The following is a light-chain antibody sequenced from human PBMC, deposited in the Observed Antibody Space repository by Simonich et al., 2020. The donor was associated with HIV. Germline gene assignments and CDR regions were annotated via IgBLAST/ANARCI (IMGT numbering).Light chain of an antibody. CDR2: WAP. Sequence: DIVMTQSPDSLAVSLGERATINCKSSQSVLYSTNNKNYLAWYQQKPGQPPKLLIYWAPTRESGVPDRFSGSGSGTNFTLTISSLQAEDVAVYYCHQYYSTRTFGQGTKVEIK. V-gene: IGKV4-1*01. J-gene: IGKJ1*01. CDR3: HQYYSTRT. CDR1: QSVLYSTNNKNY.